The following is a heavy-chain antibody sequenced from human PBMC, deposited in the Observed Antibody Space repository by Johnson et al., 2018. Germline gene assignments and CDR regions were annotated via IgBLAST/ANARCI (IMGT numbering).Heavy chain of an antibody. D-gene: IGHD2-15*01. CDR1: GGSISSYY. Sequence: VLLQESGPGQVKPTLPSSLFCTVSGGSISSYYWSWIRQPPGKGLEWIGYIYYRGSTNYNPSLKSRVTISVDTSTNQFSLKLSPVTAADTAVYYCAKAGAAANDYYYYGMDVWGQGTTVTVSS. J-gene: IGHJ6*02. CDR2: IYYRGST. V-gene: IGHV4-59*01. CDR3: AKAGAAANDYYYYGMDV.